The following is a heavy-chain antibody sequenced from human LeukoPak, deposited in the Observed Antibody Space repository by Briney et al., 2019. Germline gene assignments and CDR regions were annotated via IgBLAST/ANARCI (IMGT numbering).Heavy chain of an antibody. Sequence: GGSLRLSCAASGFTFSSYGMSWVRQAPGKGLEWVSAISGSGGSTYYADSVKGRFTISRDNSKNTLYLQMNSLRAEDTAVYYCANRGDYGGNSLWGQGTLVTVSS. CDR3: ANRGDYGGNSL. J-gene: IGHJ4*02. V-gene: IGHV3-23*01. D-gene: IGHD4-23*01. CDR1: GFTFSSYG. CDR2: ISGSGGST.